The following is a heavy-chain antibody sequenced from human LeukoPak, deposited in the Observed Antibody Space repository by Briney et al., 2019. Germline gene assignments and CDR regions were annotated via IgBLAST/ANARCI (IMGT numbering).Heavy chain of an antibody. V-gene: IGHV3-30-3*01. CDR1: GFSFTTYT. J-gene: IGHJ5*02. CDR3: AREVRIAAAGPNWFDP. CDR2: ISKDGSIK. D-gene: IGHD6-13*01. Sequence: GRSLRLSCATSGFSFTTYTMHWVRQAPGKGLEWVAVISKDGSIKYYADSVRGRFNISRDNSKNTLYLQMNSLRAEDTAVYYCAREVRIAAAGPNWFDPWGQGTLVTVSS.